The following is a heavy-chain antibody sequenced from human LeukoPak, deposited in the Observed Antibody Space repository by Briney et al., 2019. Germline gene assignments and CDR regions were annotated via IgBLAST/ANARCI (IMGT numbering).Heavy chain of an antibody. D-gene: IGHD3-22*01. CDR3: ARNYYDSSGYYYHDY. Sequence: RSLRLSCAASGFTFSSYGMHWVRQAPAKGLQGVAVIWYDGSNKYYADSVKGRFTISRDNSKNTLYLQMNSLRAEDTAVYYCARNYYDSSGYYYHDYWGQGTLDTVSS. CDR1: GFTFSSYG. CDR2: IWYDGSNK. J-gene: IGHJ4*02. V-gene: IGHV3-33*01.